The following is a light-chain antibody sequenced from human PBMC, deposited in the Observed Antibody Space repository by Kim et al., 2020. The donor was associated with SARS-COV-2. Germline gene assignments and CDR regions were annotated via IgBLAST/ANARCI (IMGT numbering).Light chain of an antibody. CDR2: DVN. Sequence: GQSITISCTGTSSDVGGYNYVSWYQQLPAKAPKLMIYDVNNRPSGVSTRFSGSKSGNTASLTISGLQAADEADYYCCSYTSSSSYLFGTGTKVTVL. V-gene: IGLV2-14*03. CDR1: SSDVGGYNY. CDR3: CSYTSSSSYL. J-gene: IGLJ1*01.